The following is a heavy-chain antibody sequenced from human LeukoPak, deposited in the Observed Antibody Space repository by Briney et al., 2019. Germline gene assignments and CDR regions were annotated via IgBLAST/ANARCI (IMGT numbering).Heavy chain of an antibody. V-gene: IGHV3-23*01. CDR3: TSSLGDLSLYPDY. CDR1: GFTFSSYV. J-gene: IGHJ4*02. CDR2: ISGSGGST. Sequence: GGSLRLSCAASGFTFSSYVVNWVRQAPGKGLEWVSAISGSGGSTFYADSVKGRFTISRDNSKNSLYLQMNSLRAEDTAVYFCTSSLGDLSLYPDYWGQGTLVTVSS. D-gene: IGHD3-16*02.